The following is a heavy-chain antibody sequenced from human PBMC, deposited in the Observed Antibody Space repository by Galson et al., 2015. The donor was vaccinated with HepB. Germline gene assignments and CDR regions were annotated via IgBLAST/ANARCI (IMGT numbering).Heavy chain of an antibody. D-gene: IGHD2-8*01. CDR3: VRVMSSLVYCTNGLCYFDY. CDR1: GFTFNTYN. V-gene: IGHV3-48*01. J-gene: IGHJ4*02. CDR2: ISSSSSTI. Sequence: SLRLSCAASGFTFNTYNMNWVRQAPGRGLEWISYISSSSSTIFYADSVRGRFTISRDNAKNSLSLQMNSLRAEDTAVYYCVRVMSSLVYCTNGLCYFDYWGQGTLVTVSS.